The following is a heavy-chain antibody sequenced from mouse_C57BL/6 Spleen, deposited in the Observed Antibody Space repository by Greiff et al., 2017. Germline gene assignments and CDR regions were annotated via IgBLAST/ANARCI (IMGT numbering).Heavy chain of an antibody. CDR2: SRNKANDYTT. CDR3: ARDADYDEGWFAY. CDR1: GFTFSDFY. Sequence: EVKVVESGGGLVQSGRSLRLSCATSGFTFSDFYMEWVRQAPGKGLEWIAASRNKANDYTTEYSASVKGRFIVSRDTSQSILYLQMNALRAEDTAIYYCARDADYDEGWFAYWGQGTLVTVSA. V-gene: IGHV7-1*01. D-gene: IGHD2-4*01. J-gene: IGHJ3*01.